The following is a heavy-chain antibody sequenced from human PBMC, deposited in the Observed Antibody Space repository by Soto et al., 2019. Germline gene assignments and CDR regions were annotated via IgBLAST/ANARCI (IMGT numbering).Heavy chain of an antibody. Sequence: QVQLQQSGPGLVQPPQTLSLTCAISVDSVSSNSAAWNLIRQSPSGGLEWLGKTYYRSRWYNDYAVSVGSRITMNPSTSENQFSLHLNSVTHENTAVYYCAGTPSLQGYYMDVGGKGPTVTVSS. CDR2: TYYRSRWYN. J-gene: IGHJ6*03. CDR3: AGTPSLQGYYMDV. D-gene: IGHD1-7*01. CDR1: VDSVSSNSAA. V-gene: IGHV6-1*01.